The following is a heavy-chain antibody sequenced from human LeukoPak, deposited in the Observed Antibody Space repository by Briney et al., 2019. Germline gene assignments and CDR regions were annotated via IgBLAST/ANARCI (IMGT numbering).Heavy chain of an antibody. CDR2: IPHDGSNA. CDR3: ATGSDYYYAS. CDR1: GFTFTRNC. D-gene: IGHD3-3*01. V-gene: IGHV3-30*03. J-gene: IGHJ5*02. Sequence: QSGGSLRLSCVASGFTFTRNCMHWVRQAPGKGLEWVAAIPHDGSNALYADSVKGRFTISRDDSKNTQYLQMNSLRIEDSAMYYCATGSDYYYASWGRGTLVTVSS.